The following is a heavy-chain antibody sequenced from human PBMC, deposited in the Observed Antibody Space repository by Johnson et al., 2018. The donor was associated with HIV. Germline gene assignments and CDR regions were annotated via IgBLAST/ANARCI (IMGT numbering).Heavy chain of an antibody. Sequence: HVQLVESGGGVVQPGGSLRLSCAASGFTFSTHGMNWVRQAPGRGLEWVAFIGYDGSNKYYADSVKGRLTISRDNFKNTLSLQMNSLSTEDTAVYFCAKLSGTYSLFDPFDIWGQGSMVTVSS. V-gene: IGHV3-30*02. D-gene: IGHD1-26*01. CDR1: GFTFSTHG. J-gene: IGHJ3*02. CDR2: IGYDGSNK. CDR3: AKLSGTYSLFDPFDI.